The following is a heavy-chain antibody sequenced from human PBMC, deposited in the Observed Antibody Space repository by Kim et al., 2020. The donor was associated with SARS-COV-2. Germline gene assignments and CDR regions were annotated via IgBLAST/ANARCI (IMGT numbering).Heavy chain of an antibody. CDR2: ISWNSGSI. CDR3: AKDIVATTPDGMDV. D-gene: IGHD5-12*01. J-gene: IGHJ6*02. CDR1: GFTFDDYA. V-gene: IGHV3-9*01. Sequence: GGSLRLSCAASGFTFDDYAMHWVRQAPGKGLEWVSGISWNSGSIGYADSVKGRFTISRDNAKNSLYLQMNSLRAEDTALYYCAKDIVATTPDGMDVWGQGTTVTVSS.